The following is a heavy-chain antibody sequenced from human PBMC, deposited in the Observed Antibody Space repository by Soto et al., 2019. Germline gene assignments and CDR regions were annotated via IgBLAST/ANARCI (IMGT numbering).Heavy chain of an antibody. D-gene: IGHD3-16*01. CDR3: VRDTSHGVTIGGLDS. Sequence: EVQLVESGGGLVQPGGSLRLSCAASGFSFGGYNMNWVRQAPGKGLEWVSHITSGLTTHYADFVQGRFTISRDNAKNSLYLEMNDLRDEDTAVYYCVRDTSHGVTIGGLDSWGQGTLVTVSS. V-gene: IGHV3-48*02. J-gene: IGHJ4*02. CDR2: ITSGLTT. CDR1: GFSFGGYN.